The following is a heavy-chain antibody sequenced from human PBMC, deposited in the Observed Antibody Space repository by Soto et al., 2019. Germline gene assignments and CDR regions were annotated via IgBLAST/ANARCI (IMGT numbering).Heavy chain of an antibody. D-gene: IGHD6-6*01. J-gene: IGHJ4*02. V-gene: IGHV3-33*01. CDR1: GFTFSSYG. CDR2: IWYDGSNK. Sequence: QVQLVESGGGVVQPGRSLRLSCAASGFTFSSYGMHWVRQAPGKGLEWVAVIWYDGSNKYYADSVKGRFTISRDNSKNTLYLQMNSLRAEDTAVYYCARDRDSSSSTSRYWGQGTLVTVSS. CDR3: ARDRDSSSSTSRY.